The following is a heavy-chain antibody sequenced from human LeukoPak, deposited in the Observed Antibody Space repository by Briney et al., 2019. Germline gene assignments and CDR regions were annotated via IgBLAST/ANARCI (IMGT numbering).Heavy chain of an antibody. CDR1: GGSISNYY. Sequence: PSETLSLTCIVSGGSISNYYWSWIRQPPRKGLEWIGYVHYSGYTNYNPSLKSRVTISVDTSKNQFSLKLSSVTAADTAVYYCARMIAAAGTEYFDLWGRGTLVTVSS. D-gene: IGHD6-13*01. CDR3: ARMIAAAGTEYFDL. CDR2: VHYSGYT. J-gene: IGHJ2*01. V-gene: IGHV4-59*01.